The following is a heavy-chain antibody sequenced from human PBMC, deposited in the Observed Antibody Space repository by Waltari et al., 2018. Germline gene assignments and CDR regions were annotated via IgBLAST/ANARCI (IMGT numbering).Heavy chain of an antibody. V-gene: IGHV4-34*01. J-gene: IGHJ6*02. Sequence: QVQLQQWGAGLLKPSETLSLTCAVSGGSFSGYFWNWISQAPGQGLEWIAEIDHSVSTNYNPSLKSRVTISLDMSKNLFSLNLSSVTAADTAVFFCARGASVVTPWRRIMDVWGQGTTVTVSS. CDR3: ARGASVVTPWRRIMDV. CDR2: IDHSVST. CDR1: GGSFSGYF. D-gene: IGHD2-21*02.